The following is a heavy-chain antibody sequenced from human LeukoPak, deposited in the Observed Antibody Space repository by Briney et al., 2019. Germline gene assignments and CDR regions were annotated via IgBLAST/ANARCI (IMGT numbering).Heavy chain of an antibody. CDR3: AKIAGDYGGNSNYYYYMDV. CDR1: GFTFSSYA. CDR2: ISGSGGST. J-gene: IGHJ6*03. D-gene: IGHD4-23*01. V-gene: IGHV3-23*01. Sequence: GGSLRLSCAASGFTFSSYAMSWVRQAPGKGLEWVSAISGSGGSTYYADSVKGRFTISRDNSKNTLYLQMNSLRAEDTAVYYCAKIAGDYGGNSNYYYYMDVWGKRTAVTVSS.